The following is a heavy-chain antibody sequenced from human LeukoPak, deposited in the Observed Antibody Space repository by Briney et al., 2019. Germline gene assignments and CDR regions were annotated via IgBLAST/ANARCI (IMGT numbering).Heavy chain of an antibody. J-gene: IGHJ6*03. CDR2: ISSSSSYI. CDR1: GFTFSSYS. V-gene: IGHV3-21*01. Sequence: GGSLRLSCAASGFTFSSYSMNWVRQAPGKGLEWVSSISSSSSYIYYADSVKGRFTISRDNAKNSLYLQMNSLRAEDTAVYYCAREDRTRYSSSQKGTHYYYYYMDVWGKGTTVTISS. CDR3: AREDRTRYSSSQKGTHYYYYYMDV. D-gene: IGHD6-13*01.